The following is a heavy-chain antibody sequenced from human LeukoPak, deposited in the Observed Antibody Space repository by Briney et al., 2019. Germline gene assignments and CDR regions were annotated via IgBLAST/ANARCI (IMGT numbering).Heavy chain of an antibody. V-gene: IGHV3-7*01. CDR1: GFTFNTYW. Sequence: PGGSLRLSCAASGFTFNTYWMSWVRQAPGKGLEWVANIKEDGSEKNYVDSVKGRFTISRDNAKNSLYLQMNSLRAEDTAVYYCARDKLERRLPPPMDVWGQGTTVTVSS. D-gene: IGHD1-1*01. CDR2: IKEDGSEK. J-gene: IGHJ6*02. CDR3: ARDKLERRLPPPMDV.